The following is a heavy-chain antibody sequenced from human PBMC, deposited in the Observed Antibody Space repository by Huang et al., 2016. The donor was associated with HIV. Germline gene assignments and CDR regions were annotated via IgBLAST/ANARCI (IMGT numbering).Heavy chain of an antibody. J-gene: IGHJ4*02. CDR1: GYSFTNYW. CDR3: ARSEVLVTAVPFAH. V-gene: IGHV5-51*03. CDR2: IYPADSDT. D-gene: IGHD2-21*02. Sequence: EVQLVQSEAEVKKPGESLKISCRGSGYSFTNYWIGWGRQRPGEGLEWMGVIYPADSDTRYGPSFQGQVTFSADKSTRTAYLQWSSLQASDTAIYYCARSEVLVTAVPFAHWGQGTLVTVSS.